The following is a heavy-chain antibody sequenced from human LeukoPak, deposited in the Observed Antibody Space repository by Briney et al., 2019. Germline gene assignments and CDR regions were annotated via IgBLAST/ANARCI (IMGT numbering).Heavy chain of an antibody. CDR2: ISYDGSNK. D-gene: IGHD2-8*01. V-gene: IGHV3-30*18. CDR3: AKVGASEWSIVLGPIKY. J-gene: IGHJ4*02. Sequence: PGGSLRLSCAASGFTFSSYGMHWVRQAPGKGLEWVAVISYDGSNKYYADSVKGRFTISRDNSKNTLHLQTSSLRAEDTAVYYCAKVGASEWSIVLGPIKYWGQGTLVSVSS. CDR1: GFTFSSYG.